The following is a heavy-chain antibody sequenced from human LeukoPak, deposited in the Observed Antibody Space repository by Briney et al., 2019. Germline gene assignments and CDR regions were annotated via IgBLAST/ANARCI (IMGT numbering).Heavy chain of an antibody. CDR3: AKDRLLLPKYFFDY. D-gene: IGHD3-22*01. CDR1: GFTFDDYA. CDR2: ISWNSGSI. J-gene: IGHJ4*02. Sequence: GGSLRLSCAASGFTFDDYAMHWVRQAPGKGLERVSGISWNSGSIGYADSVKGRFTISRDNAKNSLYLQMNSLRAEDTALYYCAKDRLLLPKYFFDYWGQGTLVTVSS. V-gene: IGHV3-9*01.